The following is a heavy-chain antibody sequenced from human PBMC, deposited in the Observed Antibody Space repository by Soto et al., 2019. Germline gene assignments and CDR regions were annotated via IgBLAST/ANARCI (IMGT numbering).Heavy chain of an antibody. Sequence: PGGSLRLSCAASGFTFSSYWMSWVRQAPGKGLEWVANIKQDGSEKSYVDSVKGRFTVSRDNAKNSLFLQMHSLRAEDTAVYYCARDGLPGAFDIWGQGTMVTASS. V-gene: IGHV3-7*01. CDR2: IKQDGSEK. CDR1: GFTFSSYW. J-gene: IGHJ3*02. CDR3: ARDGLPGAFDI.